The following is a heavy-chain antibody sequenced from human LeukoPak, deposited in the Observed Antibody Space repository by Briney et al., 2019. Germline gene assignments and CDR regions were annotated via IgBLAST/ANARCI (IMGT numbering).Heavy chain of an antibody. CDR3: ARLELGVYFDY. J-gene: IGHJ4*02. V-gene: IGHV3-48*01. CDR1: GFTFSSYS. CDR2: ISSSSSTI. D-gene: IGHD3-16*01. Sequence: GGSLRLSCAAYGFTFSSYSMNWVRQAPGEGMEWVSYISSSSSTIYYADSVKGRFTISRDNAKNSLYLQMNSLRAEDTAVYYCARLELGVYFDYWGQGTLVTVSS.